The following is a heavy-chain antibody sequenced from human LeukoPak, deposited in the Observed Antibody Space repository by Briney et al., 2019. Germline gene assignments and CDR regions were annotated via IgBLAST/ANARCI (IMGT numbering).Heavy chain of an antibody. Sequence: GGSLRLSCAASGFTFSSYWMTWVRQAPGKGLEWVANINQDGGEKYYVDSVKGRFTISRDNAKNSLYLQMNSLRAEDTAVYHCATGRSCTTCYLPDYWGQGTLVTVSS. V-gene: IGHV3-7*01. J-gene: IGHJ4*02. CDR2: INQDGGEK. CDR3: ATGRSCTTCYLPDY. CDR1: GFTFSSYW. D-gene: IGHD2-2*01.